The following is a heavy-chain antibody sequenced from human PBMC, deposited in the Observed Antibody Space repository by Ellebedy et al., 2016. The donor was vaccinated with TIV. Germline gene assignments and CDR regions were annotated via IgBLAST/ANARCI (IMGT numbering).Heavy chain of an antibody. Sequence: SETLSLTCTVSGGSISSYYWSWIRQPPGKGLEWIGEINHSGSTNYNPSLKSRVTISVDTSKNQFSLKLSSVTAADTAVYYCATFNYGFDPWGQGTLVTVSS. D-gene: IGHD1-7*01. J-gene: IGHJ5*02. CDR2: INHSGST. CDR3: ATFNYGFDP. V-gene: IGHV4-34*01. CDR1: GGSISSYY.